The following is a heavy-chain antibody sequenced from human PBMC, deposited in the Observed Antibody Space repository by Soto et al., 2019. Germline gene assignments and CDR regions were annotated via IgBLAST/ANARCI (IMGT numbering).Heavy chain of an antibody. CDR1: GFSFSNSN. J-gene: IGHJ4*02. CDR3: AREMARIHPRFDH. Sequence: GGSLRLSCAASGFSFSNSNMHWVRQAPGRGLDWVAGIYFDGGNKYYAESVKGRFTISRDNSKNTLYLQMNSLRAEDTAVYYCAREMARIHPRFDHWGQGALVTVSS. D-gene: IGHD5-12*01. V-gene: IGHV3-33*01. CDR2: IYFDGGNK.